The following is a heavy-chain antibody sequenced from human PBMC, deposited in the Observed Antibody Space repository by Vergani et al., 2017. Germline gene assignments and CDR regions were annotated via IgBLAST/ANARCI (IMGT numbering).Heavy chain of an antibody. CDR1: GFTFSSYW. D-gene: IGHD6-13*01. CDR3: AGDKSSWFGPWDAFDI. CDR2: IKQDGSEK. Sequence: EVQLVESGGGLVQPGGSLRLSCAASGFTFSSYWMSWVRQAPGKGLEWVANIKQDGSEKYYVDSVKGRFTISSDNAKNSLYLQMNSLRAEDTAVYYCAGDKSSWFGPWDAFDIWGQGTMVTVSS. J-gene: IGHJ3*02. V-gene: IGHV3-7*01.